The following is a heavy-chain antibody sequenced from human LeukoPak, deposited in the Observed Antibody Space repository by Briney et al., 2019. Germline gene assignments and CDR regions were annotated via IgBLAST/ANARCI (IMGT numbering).Heavy chain of an antibody. CDR1: GFTFSNYW. D-gene: IGHD5-12*01. Sequence: GSLRLSCAASGFTFSNYWMYWGRQAPGKGLEWVANIKQKGRQQTYVDPSKGRLTIPKNNAKTTPYRQRNSLTAEDTPVYYCARDADGGYSFAYWGQGTLVTVSS. CDR2: IKQKGRQQ. J-gene: IGHJ4*02. V-gene: IGHV3-7*01. CDR3: ARDADGGYSFAY.